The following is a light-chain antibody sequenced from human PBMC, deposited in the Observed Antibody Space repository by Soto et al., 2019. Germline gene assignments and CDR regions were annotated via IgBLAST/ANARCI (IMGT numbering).Light chain of an antibody. CDR1: SSDVGDYNY. CDR3: SSYTSTSTLV. J-gene: IGLJ1*01. Sequence: QSALTQPASVSGSPGQSITISCTGTSSDVGDYNYVSWYQQHPGKAPRLMIYEVSNRPSGVSNRFSGSKSGNTASLTISGLQAEDEADYYCSSYTSTSTLVFGTGTKGTVL. V-gene: IGLV2-14*01. CDR2: EVS.